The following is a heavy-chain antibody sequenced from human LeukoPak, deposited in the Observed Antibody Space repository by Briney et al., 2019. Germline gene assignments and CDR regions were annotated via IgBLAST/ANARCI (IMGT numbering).Heavy chain of an antibody. V-gene: IGHV5-51*01. Sequence: AGESLQISCKGSGYSFTSYWIGWVRQMPGKGLEWMGIIYPGDSDTRYSPSFQGQVTISADKSISTAYLQWSSLKASDTAMYYCERLPYDYVWGSYRSQYFDYWGQGTLVTVSS. J-gene: IGHJ4*02. D-gene: IGHD3-16*02. CDR1: GYSFTSYW. CDR3: ERLPYDYVWGSYRSQYFDY. CDR2: IYPGDSDT.